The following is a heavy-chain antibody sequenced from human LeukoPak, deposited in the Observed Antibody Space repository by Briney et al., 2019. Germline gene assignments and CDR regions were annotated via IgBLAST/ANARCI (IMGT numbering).Heavy chain of an antibody. Sequence: GGSLRLSCAASGFTFSSYAMSWVRQAPGKWLEWVSAISGSGGNTFYADSVKGRFTISRDNSKNTLYLQMNSLRAEDTAVYYCAKGSAGGRPYYFDYWGQGTLVPVSS. J-gene: IGHJ4*02. CDR1: GFTFSSYA. CDR3: AKGSAGGRPYYFDY. V-gene: IGHV3-23*01. CDR2: ISGSGGNT. D-gene: IGHD6-13*01.